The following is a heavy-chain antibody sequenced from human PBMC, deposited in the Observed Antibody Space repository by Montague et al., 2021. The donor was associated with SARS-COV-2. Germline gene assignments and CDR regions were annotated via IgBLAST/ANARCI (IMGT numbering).Heavy chain of an antibody. CDR2: IYLSGFT. D-gene: IGHD3/OR15-3a*01. CDR3: ARGGLGNRGFDY. Sequence: SETLSLTCVVSDVSLSTSTWWSWVRQSPGKGLEWVGEIYLSGFTQYNPSVKSRVSISLDDSRSQFSLRLTSVTAADTAVYFCARGGLGNRGFDYWGQGTLDTVSS. V-gene: IGHV4-4*02. CDR1: DVSLSTSTW. J-gene: IGHJ4*02.